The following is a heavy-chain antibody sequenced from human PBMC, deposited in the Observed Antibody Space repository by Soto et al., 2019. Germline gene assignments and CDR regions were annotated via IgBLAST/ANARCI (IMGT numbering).Heavy chain of an antibody. Sequence: QVQLVQSGAAVKKPGSSVKVSCKASGGTFSSYAISWVRQAPGQGLEWMGGIITIFGTANYAQKFQGRVTITADESTSTAYMELSILRSEDKALYYCARGRRYCSGGSCYNWFDPLGQGTLVTVSS. D-gene: IGHD2-15*01. J-gene: IGHJ5*02. CDR1: GGTFSSYA. CDR3: ARGRRYCSGGSCYNWFDP. CDR2: IITIFGTA. V-gene: IGHV1-69*01.